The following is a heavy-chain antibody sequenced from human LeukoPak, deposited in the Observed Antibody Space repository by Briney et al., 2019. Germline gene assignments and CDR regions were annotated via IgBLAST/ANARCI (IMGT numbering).Heavy chain of an antibody. CDR2: ITWNSRKI. V-gene: IGHV3-9*01. J-gene: IGHJ3*02. D-gene: IGHD3-22*01. Sequence: GGSLRLSCEGSGFTFEDFAMHWVRQTLGKGPEWVSGITWNSRKIDYADSVKGRFTISRDNAKKSVYLQMNSLRPGDTAFYYCAKTNDGSGFLNDAYDIWGQGTKVTVSS. CDR1: GFTFEDFA. CDR3: AKTNDGSGFLNDAYDI.